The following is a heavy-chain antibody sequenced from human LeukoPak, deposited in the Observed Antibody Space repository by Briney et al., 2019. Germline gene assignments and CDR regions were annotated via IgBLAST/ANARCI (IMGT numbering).Heavy chain of an antibody. CDR3: ARGYAGYYPYYFDY. V-gene: IGHV3-23*01. CDR1: GFTFNFYA. Sequence: PGASLRLSCAASGFTFNFYAMNWVRQAPGKGLEWVSVISGSGGDIHYADSVKGRFTISRDNSNNTVYLQMNSLRAEDTAVYYCARGYAGYYPYYFDYWGQGTLVTVSS. J-gene: IGHJ4*02. CDR2: ISGSGGDI. D-gene: IGHD3-22*01.